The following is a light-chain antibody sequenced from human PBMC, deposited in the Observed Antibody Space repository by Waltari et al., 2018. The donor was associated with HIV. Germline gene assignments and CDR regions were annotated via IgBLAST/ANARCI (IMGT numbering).Light chain of an antibody. Sequence: QSALTQPASVSGSPGQSITISCTGTSSDVGGYNYVSWYQQHPGKAPKLMIYEVSYRPSGVSNRVSGCKSGNTASLTISGLQAEDEADYYCSSYTSTSTVFGGGTKLTVL. CDR3: SSYTSTSTV. V-gene: IGLV2-14*01. CDR2: EVS. CDR1: SSDVGGYNY. J-gene: IGLJ3*02.